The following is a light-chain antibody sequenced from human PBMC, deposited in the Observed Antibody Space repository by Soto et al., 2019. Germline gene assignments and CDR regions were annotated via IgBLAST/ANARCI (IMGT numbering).Light chain of an antibody. Sequence: QSALTQPPSASGSPGQSVTISCTGTSSDVGAFDYVSWYQQHPGKAPKVMIYDVSKRPSGVPDRFSGSKSGNTASLTVSGLQAGDEADYFCCAYAGSYTRYVFGSGTKVTVL. CDR3: CAYAGSYTRYV. J-gene: IGLJ1*01. CDR2: DVS. V-gene: IGLV2-8*01. CDR1: SSDVGAFDY.